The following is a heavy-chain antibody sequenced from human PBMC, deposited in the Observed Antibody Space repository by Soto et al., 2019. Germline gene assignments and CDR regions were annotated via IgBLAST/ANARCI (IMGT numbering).Heavy chain of an antibody. V-gene: IGHV4-30-4*01. CDR1: GGSISSGDYY. Sequence: SETLSLTCTVSGGSISSGDYYWSWIRQPPGKGLEWIGYIHYSGSTYYNPSLKSRVTISVDTSKNQFSLKLSSVTAADTAVYYCARDFMATIGLFDYWGQGTLVTVSS. CDR3: ARDFMATIGLFDY. J-gene: IGHJ4*02. D-gene: IGHD5-12*01. CDR2: IHYSGST.